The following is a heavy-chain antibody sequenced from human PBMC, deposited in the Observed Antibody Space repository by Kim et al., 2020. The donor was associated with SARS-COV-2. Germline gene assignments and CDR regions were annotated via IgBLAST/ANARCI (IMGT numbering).Heavy chain of an antibody. V-gene: IGHV3-33*05. CDR1: GFKLSNYD. J-gene: IGHJ4*02. CDR2: ISNDGSRN. D-gene: IGHD3-10*01. Sequence: GGSLRLSCAASGFKLSNYDIHWVRQAPGKGLEWVAVISNDGSRNDVSDSVKGRFNISRDNSRNTVSVHMNSLRIEDTAIYYCARDMVQGVFVLDYWGQGT. CDR3: ARDMVQGVFVLDY.